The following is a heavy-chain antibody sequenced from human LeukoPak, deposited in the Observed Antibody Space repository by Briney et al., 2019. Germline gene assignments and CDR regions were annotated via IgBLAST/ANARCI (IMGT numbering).Heavy chain of an antibody. J-gene: IGHJ3*02. D-gene: IGHD6-13*01. CDR2: INHSGST. CDR3: ARGRVSLIAAAGADAFDI. V-gene: IGHV4-34*01. Sequence: SETLSLTCAVYGGSFSGYYWSWIRQPPGKGLEWIGEINHSGSTNYNPSLKSRVTISVDTSKNQFSLKLSSVTAADTAVNYCARGRVSLIAAAGADAFDIWGQGTMVTVSS. CDR1: GGSFSGYY.